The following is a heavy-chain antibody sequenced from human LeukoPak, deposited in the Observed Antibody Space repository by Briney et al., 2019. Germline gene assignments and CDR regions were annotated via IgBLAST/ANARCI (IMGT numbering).Heavy chain of an antibody. J-gene: IGHJ4*02. V-gene: IGHV4-59*01. D-gene: IGHD2-15*01. CDR2: IYYSGST. Sequence: PSETLSLTCTVSGGSISSYYWSWIRQPPGKGLEWIGYIYYSGSTNYNPSLKSRVTILVDTSKNQFSLKLSSVTAADTAVYYCARVVVAATRADYFDYWGQGTLVTVSS. CDR1: GGSISSYY. CDR3: ARVVVAATRADYFDY.